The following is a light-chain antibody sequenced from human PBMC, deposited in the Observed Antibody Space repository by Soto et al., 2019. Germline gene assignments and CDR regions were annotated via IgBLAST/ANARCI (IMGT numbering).Light chain of an antibody. CDR3: QQYKHWWLT. V-gene: IGKV3-15*01. CDR2: AAS. CDR1: QGLGTN. J-gene: IGKJ4*01. Sequence: EVVTTQSPATLSVSPGERATLSCRASQGLGTNLAWYQQKPGQAPRLLIYAASTRATGVPGRFSGSGSGTEFTLTISSLQSEDFAVYYCQQYKHWWLTVGGGTNADIK.